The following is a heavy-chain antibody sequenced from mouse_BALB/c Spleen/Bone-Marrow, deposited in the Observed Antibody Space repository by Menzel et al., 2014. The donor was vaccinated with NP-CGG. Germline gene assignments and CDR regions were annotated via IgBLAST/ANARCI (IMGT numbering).Heavy chain of an antibody. D-gene: IGHD2-1*01. CDR3: ARRDYGNFFDY. CDR1: GYSFTGYY. CDR2: ISCYNGAT. V-gene: IGHV1S34*01. J-gene: IGHJ2*01. Sequence: LVKTGASVKISCKASGYSFTGYYMHWVKQSHGKSLEWIGYISCYNGATSYNQKFKGKATFTVDTSSSTACMQFNSLTSEDSAVYYCARRDYGNFFDYWGQGTTLTVSS.